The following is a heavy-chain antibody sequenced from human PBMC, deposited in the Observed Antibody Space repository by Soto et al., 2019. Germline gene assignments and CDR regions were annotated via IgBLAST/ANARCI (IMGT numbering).Heavy chain of an antibody. V-gene: IGHV1-69*06. CDR2: VLPITGST. D-gene: IGHD5-12*01. CDR1: GGLFSVFS. CDR3: ATIRVRGGPLRFED. J-gene: IGHJ4*01. Sequence: QVQLVQSGAEVKKPGSSVKVSCKTSGGLFSVFSFNWVRQAPGQGLEWMGGVLPITGSTDYAQKFQGRLTITADRSTSTIYMELSRLTSDDTANYYCATIRVRGGPLRFEDGGQGT.